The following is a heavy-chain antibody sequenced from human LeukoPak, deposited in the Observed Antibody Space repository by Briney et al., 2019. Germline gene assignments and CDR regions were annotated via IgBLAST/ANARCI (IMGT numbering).Heavy chain of an antibody. J-gene: IGHJ6*03. CDR3: ARKHSGVYDFWSGFNSYYYYMDV. D-gene: IGHD3-3*01. V-gene: IGHV3-23*01. Sequence: GGSLRLSCAASGFTFSSYGMSWVRQAPGKGLEWVSAISGSGGSTYYADSVKGRFTISRDNSKNSLYLQMNSLRAEDTALYYCARKHSGVYDFWSGFNSYYYYMDVWGKGTTVTVSS. CDR2: ISGSGGST. CDR1: GFTFSSYG.